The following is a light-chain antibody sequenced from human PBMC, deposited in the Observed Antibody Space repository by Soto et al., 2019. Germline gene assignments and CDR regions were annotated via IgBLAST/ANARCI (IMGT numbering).Light chain of an antibody. Sequence: QSALTQPASVSGSPGQSITISCTGTSSDVGGYNYVSWYQQHPGKAPKLMIYNVSNRPSGVSNRSSASKSGNTASLTISGLQAEDGADYYCSSYTSSSTLRVFGGGTKLTVL. CDR1: SSDVGGYNY. CDR3: SSYTSSSTLRV. V-gene: IGLV2-14*01. CDR2: NVS. J-gene: IGLJ3*02.